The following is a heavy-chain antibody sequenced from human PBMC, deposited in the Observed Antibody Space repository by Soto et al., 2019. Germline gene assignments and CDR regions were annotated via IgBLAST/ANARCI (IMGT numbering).Heavy chain of an antibody. J-gene: IGHJ4*02. CDR3: ANSLRYFDSVDY. V-gene: IGHV3-30*18. Sequence: PGGSLRLSCAASGFTFSSYGMHWVRQAPGKGLEWVAVISYDGSNEYYADSVKGRFTISRDNSKNTLYLQVNSLRAEDTAVYYCANSLRYFDSVDYWGQGTVVTVSS. CDR2: ISYDGSNE. D-gene: IGHD3-9*01. CDR1: GFTFSSYG.